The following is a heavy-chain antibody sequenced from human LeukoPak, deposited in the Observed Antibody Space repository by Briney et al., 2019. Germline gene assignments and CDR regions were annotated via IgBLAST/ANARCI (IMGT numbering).Heavy chain of an antibody. J-gene: IGHJ4*02. CDR3: ASVDTAMETIDY. D-gene: IGHD5-18*01. CDR2: IYYSGST. Sequence: SETLSLTCTVSGGSISSYYWSWIRQPPGKGLEWIGYIYYSGSTNYNPSLKSRVTISVDTSKNQFSLKLSSVTAAGTAVYYCASVDTAMETIDYWGQGTLVTVSS. V-gene: IGHV4-59*01. CDR1: GGSISSYY.